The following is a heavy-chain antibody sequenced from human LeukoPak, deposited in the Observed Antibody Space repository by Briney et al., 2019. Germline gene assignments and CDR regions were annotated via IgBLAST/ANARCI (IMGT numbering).Heavy chain of an antibody. CDR3: ASPLAARRDLYYYMDV. D-gene: IGHD6-6*01. V-gene: IGHV3-53*01. CDR1: GFTVSSNY. CDR2: IYSGGST. J-gene: IGHJ6*03. Sequence: PGGSLRLSCAASGFTVSSNYMSWVRQAPGKGLEWVSVIYSGGSTYYADSVKGRFTISRDNSKNTLYLQMNSLRAEDTAVYYCASPLAARRDLYYYMDVWGKGTTVTVSS.